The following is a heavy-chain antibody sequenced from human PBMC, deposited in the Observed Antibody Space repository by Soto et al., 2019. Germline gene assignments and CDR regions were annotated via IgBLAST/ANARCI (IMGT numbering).Heavy chain of an antibody. CDR1: GFTFDDYA. V-gene: IGHV3-9*01. CDR2: ISWNSGSI. D-gene: IGHD3-16*02. Sequence: EVQLVESGGGLVQPGRSLRLSCAASGFTFDDYAMHWVRQAPGKGLEWVSGISWNSGSIGYADSVKGRFTISRDNAKNSLYLQMNSLRAEDTAFYYCAVAASGGGVSVRGGLTWGQGTLVTVSS. CDR3: AVAASGGGVSVRGGLT. J-gene: IGHJ4*02.